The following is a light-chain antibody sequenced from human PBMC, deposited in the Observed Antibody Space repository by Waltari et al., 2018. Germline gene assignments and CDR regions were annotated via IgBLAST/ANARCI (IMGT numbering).Light chain of an antibody. CDR1: SSDIGDYNF. CDR3: SSYTSSTTLI. J-gene: IGLJ2*01. V-gene: IGLV2-14*01. Sequence: QSALTQPAAVFGSPGQSITISCTGTSSDIGDYNFVPWYQQHPGKAPKLMIYELSLRPSGISSRFSGSKSGNTASLTISGLQAEDEADYHCSSYTSSTTLIFGGGTKLTVL. CDR2: ELS.